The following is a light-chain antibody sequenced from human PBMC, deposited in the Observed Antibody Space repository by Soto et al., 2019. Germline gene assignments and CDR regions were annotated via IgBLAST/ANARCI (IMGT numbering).Light chain of an antibody. V-gene: IGLV2-14*01. CDR1: SSDIGGYKY. CDR3: CSYTSSSPYV. CDR2: EVN. Sequence: QSVLTQPASVSGSPGQSITISCTGTSSDIGGYKYVSWYQQHPGKAPRLMIYEVNERPSGVSNRFSGSKSGNTASLTISGLQTEDEADYYCCSYTSSSPYVFGTVTKLTVL. J-gene: IGLJ1*01.